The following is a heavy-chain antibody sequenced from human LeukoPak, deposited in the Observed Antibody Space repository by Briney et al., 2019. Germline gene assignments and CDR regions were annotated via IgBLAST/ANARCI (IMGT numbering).Heavy chain of an antibody. Sequence: PGGSLRLSCAASGFTFNNFAMSWVRQAPGKGLEWVSAISGSGGSTYYADSVKGRFTISRDNSKNTLYLQMNSLRAEDTAVYYCAELGITMIGGVWGKGTTVTISS. CDR3: AELGITMIGGV. CDR1: GFTFNNFA. D-gene: IGHD3-10*02. J-gene: IGHJ6*04. CDR2: ISGSGGST. V-gene: IGHV3-23*01.